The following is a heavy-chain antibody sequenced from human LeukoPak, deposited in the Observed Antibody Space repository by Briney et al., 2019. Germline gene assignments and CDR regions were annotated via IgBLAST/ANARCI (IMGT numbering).Heavy chain of an antibody. J-gene: IGHJ3*01. CDR3: ARETGANYDPGAFDV. V-gene: IGHV1-2*07. Sequence: ASVNVSFKASGYSFTVYYIHWVRQAPGQGVEWMGWINPKIVATDSADKFERRVTITRDTSLRTVYLELRRLRSDDTAVYYCARETGANYDPGAFDVWGQGTMVTVSS. CDR1: GYSFTVYY. CDR2: INPKIVAT. D-gene: IGHD3-3*01.